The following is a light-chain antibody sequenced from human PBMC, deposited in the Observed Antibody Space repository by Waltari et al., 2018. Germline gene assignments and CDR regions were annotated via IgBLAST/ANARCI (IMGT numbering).Light chain of an antibody. CDR2: RAS. CDR3: QEYNNWPRMYT. CDR1: QSVGSN. J-gene: IGKJ2*01. V-gene: IGKV3-15*01. Sequence: EIEMTQSPATLSVSPGERATLSCGASQSVGSNLAWYQQKPGQAPRLLIYRASTRATNIPARFSGSGSGTEFNLTISSLQSEDFAVYYCQEYNNWPRMYTFGQGTKLEIK.